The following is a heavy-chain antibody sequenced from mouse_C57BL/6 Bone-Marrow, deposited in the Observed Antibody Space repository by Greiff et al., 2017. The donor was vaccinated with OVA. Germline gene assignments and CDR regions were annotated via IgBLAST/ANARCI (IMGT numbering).Heavy chain of an antibody. CDR2: ISYDGSN. CDR3: ADWEGFAY. Sequence: EVQLQESGPGLVKPSQSLSLTCSVTGYSITSGYYWNWIRQFPGNKLEWMGYISYDGSNNYNPSLKNRISITRDTSKNQFFLKLNSVTTEDTATYYCADWEGFAYWGQGTLVTVSA. V-gene: IGHV3-6*01. J-gene: IGHJ3*01. CDR1: GYSITSGYY. D-gene: IGHD4-1*01.